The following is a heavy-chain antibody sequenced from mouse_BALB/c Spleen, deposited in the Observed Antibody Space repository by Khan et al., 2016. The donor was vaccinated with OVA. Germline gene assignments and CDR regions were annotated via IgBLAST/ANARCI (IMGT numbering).Heavy chain of an antibody. CDR1: GYSITSGYG. Sequence: VQLQQSGPGLVKPSQSLSLTCTVTGYSITSGYGWTWIRQFPGNKLEWMGYISYSGSTNYNPSLKSRISITRDTSKNQFFPQLNSVTTEDTATYYWARTARIKYWGQGTTLTVSS. D-gene: IGHD1-2*01. CDR3: ARTARIKY. CDR2: ISYSGST. J-gene: IGHJ2*01. V-gene: IGHV3-2*02.